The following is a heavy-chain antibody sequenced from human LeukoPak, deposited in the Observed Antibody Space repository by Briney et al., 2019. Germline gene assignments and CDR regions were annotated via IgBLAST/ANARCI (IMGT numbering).Heavy chain of an antibody. J-gene: IGHJ4*02. CDR3: ATTPDRAVTLDY. CDR2: ISDSGGKT. V-gene: IGHV3-23*01. CDR1: GITLSNYG. Sequence: PGGSLRLSCAVSGITLSNYGMSWVRQAPGEGLEWVAGISDSGGKTNYADSVKGRFTISRDNSKNTLYLQMNSLRADDTAVYYCATTPDRAVTLDYWGQGTLVTVSS. D-gene: IGHD4-17*01.